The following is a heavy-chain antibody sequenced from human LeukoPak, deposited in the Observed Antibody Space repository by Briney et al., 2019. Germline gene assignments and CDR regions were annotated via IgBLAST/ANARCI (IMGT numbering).Heavy chain of an antibody. CDR2: IYYSGST. V-gene: IGHV4-59*08. CDR1: GGSISSYY. CDR3: ARYARSTRYFDY. D-gene: IGHD2-2*01. J-gene: IGHJ4*02. Sequence: PSETLSLTCTVSGGSISSYYWSWIRQPPGKGLEWIGYIYYSGSTNYNPSLKSRVTISVDTSKNQFSLKLSSVTAADTAVYYCARYARSTRYFDYWGQGTLVTVSS.